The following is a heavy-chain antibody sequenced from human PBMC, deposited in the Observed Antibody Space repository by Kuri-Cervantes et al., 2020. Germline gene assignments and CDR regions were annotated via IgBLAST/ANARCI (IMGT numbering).Heavy chain of an antibody. J-gene: IGHJ4*02. CDR3: TRDHRDYGDYLYYFDY. Sequence: GGSLRLSCVASGFTFSDHYMDWVRQFPGKGLERVGRSRNKANSYTTEYAASVKGRFTISRDDSKSIAYLQMNSLKTEDTAVYYCTRDHRDYGDYLYYFDYWGQGTLVTVSS. V-gene: IGHV3-72*01. D-gene: IGHD4-17*01. CDR2: SRNKANSYTT. CDR1: GFTFSDHY.